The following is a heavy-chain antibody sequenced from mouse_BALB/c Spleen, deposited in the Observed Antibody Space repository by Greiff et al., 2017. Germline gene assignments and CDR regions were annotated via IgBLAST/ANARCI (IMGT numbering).Heavy chain of an antibody. V-gene: IGHV5-6*01. CDR3: ASHYGGSYGYFDY. J-gene: IGHJ2*01. CDR2: ISSGGSYT. D-gene: IGHD1-1*01. CDR1: GFTFSSYG. Sequence: EVKLVESGGDLVKPGGSLKLSCAASGFTFSSYGMSWVRQTPDKRLEWVATISSGGSYTYYPDSVKGRCTISRDNAKNTLYLQMSSLKSEDTAMYDCASHYGGSYGYFDYWGQGTTLTVSS.